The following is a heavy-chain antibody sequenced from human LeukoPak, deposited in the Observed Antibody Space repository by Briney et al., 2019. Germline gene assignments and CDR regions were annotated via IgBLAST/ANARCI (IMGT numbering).Heavy chain of an antibody. D-gene: IGHD6-13*01. CDR3: ASYSSWRDY. V-gene: IGHV3-7*01. Sequence: AGGSLRLSCAASGFTFRSYWMSWVRQAPGKGLEWVANIKQDGSEKYYVDSVKGRFTISRDNAKNSLYLQMNSLRAEDTAVYYCASYSSWRDYWGQGTLVTVSS. CDR1: GFTFRSYW. J-gene: IGHJ4*02. CDR2: IKQDGSEK.